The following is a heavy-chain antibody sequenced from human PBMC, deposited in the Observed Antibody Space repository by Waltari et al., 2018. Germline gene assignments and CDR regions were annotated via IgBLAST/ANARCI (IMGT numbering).Heavy chain of an antibody. D-gene: IGHD3-10*01. J-gene: IGHJ4*02. CDR2: VGPGEGRT. CDR1: GFAFGAIY. Sequence: VRLVQSGAEMRKPGTTLKLSCQVSGFAFGAIYVHWVRQAPEQGLEWVGLVGPGEGRTLYAETFQGRGTIAADTSTNIVHMEVRGLRLEDAAVYYCTVSEVGKYFEKWGQGTLVTVSS. V-gene: IGHV1-69-2*01. CDR3: TVSEVGKYFEK.